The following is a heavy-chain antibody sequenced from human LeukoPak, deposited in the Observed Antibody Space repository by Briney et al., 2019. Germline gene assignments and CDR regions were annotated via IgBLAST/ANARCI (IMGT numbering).Heavy chain of an antibody. Sequence: PGGSLRLSCAASGFTFSSYWMSWVRQAPGKGLEWVANIKQDGSEKYYVDSVKGRFTISRDNAKNSLYLQMNSLRAEDTAVYYCGRHSGSYYPGLDYGGQETLVRVS. J-gene: IGHJ4*02. V-gene: IGHV3-7*01. CDR2: IKQDGSEK. D-gene: IGHD3-10*01. CDR3: GRHSGSYYPGLDY. CDR1: GFTFSSYW.